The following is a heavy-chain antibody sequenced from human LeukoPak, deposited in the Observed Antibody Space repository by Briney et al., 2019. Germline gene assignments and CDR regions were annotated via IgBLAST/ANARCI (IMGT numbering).Heavy chain of an antibody. D-gene: IGHD5-18*01. CDR3: ASKRRQLWIGGGGYFDY. V-gene: IGHV4-34*01. CDR1: GGSFSGYY. Sequence: SETLSLTCAVYGGSFSGYYWSWIRQPPGKGLEWIGEINHSGSTNYNPSLKSRVTISVDTSKHQFSLKLSSVTAADTAVYYCASKRRQLWIGGGGYFDYWGQGTLVTVSS. J-gene: IGHJ4*02. CDR2: INHSGST.